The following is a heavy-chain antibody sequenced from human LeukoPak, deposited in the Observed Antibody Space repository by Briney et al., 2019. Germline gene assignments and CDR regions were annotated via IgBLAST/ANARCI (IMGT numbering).Heavy chain of an antibody. V-gene: IGHV4-59*08. D-gene: IGHD2-15*01. CDR3: ARLDCISDRCYNY. CDR2: INYNGNT. CDR1: GDSISTDY. J-gene: IGHJ4*02. Sequence: SETLSLTRIVSGDSISTDYWSWIRQSLGRGLEWIGYINYNGNTEYNPSLKSRVTISVDRSKNHVSLKMKSVTAADTAMYYCARLDCISDRCYNYWGLGTLVTVSS.